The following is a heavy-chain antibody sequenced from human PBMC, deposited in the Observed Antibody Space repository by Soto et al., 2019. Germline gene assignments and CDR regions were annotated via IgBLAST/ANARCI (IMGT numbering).Heavy chain of an antibody. V-gene: IGHV3-15*01. J-gene: IGHJ4*02. Sequence: EVQMVQSGGDLVKPGGSPRLSCVTSGFMFSSAWMNWVRQAPGKGLEWVARIKSKGDGGARDYAAPVKGRFTISRDDSKNTVHLQMNSLRAEDTAVYYCVEGWNDFWGQGTLVTVSS. D-gene: IGHD1-1*01. CDR2: IKSKGDGGAR. CDR3: VEGWNDF. CDR1: GFMFSSAW.